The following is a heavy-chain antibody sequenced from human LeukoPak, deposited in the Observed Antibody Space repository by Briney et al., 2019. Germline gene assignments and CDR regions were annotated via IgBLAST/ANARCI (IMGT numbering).Heavy chain of an antibody. CDR1: GYTFTGYY. Sequence: ASVKVSCKASGYTFTGYYMHWVRQAPGQGLEWMGWINPNSGGTNYAQRFQGRVTMTRDTSISTAYMELSRLRSDDTAVYYCARDSPRYSSSWKFDYWGQGTLVTVSS. V-gene: IGHV1-2*02. J-gene: IGHJ4*02. CDR2: INPNSGGT. D-gene: IGHD6-13*01. CDR3: ARDSPRYSSSWKFDY.